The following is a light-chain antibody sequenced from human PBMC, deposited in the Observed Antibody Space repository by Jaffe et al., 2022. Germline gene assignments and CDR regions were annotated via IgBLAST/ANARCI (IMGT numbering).Light chain of an antibody. CDR1: QSVGRN. V-gene: IGKV3-15*01. J-gene: IGKJ1*01. CDR2: GAS. CDR3: QQYNNWLRT. Sequence: EIVMTQSPATLSVSPGERATLSCRASQSVGRNLAWYQQKPGQAPRLLIYGASTRATGIPARFSGSVSGTEFTLTISSLQSEDFAVYYCQQYNNWLRTFGQGTKVEIK.